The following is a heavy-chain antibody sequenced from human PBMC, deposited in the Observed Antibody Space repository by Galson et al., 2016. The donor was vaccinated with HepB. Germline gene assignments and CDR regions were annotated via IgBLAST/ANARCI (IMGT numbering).Heavy chain of an antibody. V-gene: IGHV4-30-2*01. Sequence: TLSLTCTVSGGSISSGGYSWSWIRQPPGKGMEWSGYIYDSGSTYYNPSLKSRLTISVDRSKNQFSLKLSSVTAADTAVYYCARGGRDDAFDIWGQGTMATVSS. CDR3: ARGGRDDAFDI. J-gene: IGHJ3*02. CDR1: GGSISSGGYS. CDR2: IYDSGST.